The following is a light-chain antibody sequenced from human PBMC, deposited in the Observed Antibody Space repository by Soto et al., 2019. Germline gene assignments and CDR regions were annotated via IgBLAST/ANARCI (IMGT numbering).Light chain of an antibody. J-gene: IGKJ1*01. V-gene: IGKV3-15*01. CDR3: QQYNNWPRT. Sequence: EIVMTQSPAALSVSPGERATLSCRASQSVSSSLAWYQRKPGQAPRLLIYSASTRATGIPARFSGSGSGTEFTLTISSLHSEDFAVYYCQQYNNWPRTFGQGTKV. CDR1: QSVSSS. CDR2: SAS.